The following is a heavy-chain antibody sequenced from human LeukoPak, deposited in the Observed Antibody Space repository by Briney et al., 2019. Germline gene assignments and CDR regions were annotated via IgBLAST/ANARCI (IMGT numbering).Heavy chain of an antibody. Sequence: GGSLRLSCAASGFTFSSCGFNWVRQAPGKGLEWASSIGPTGTDRYYADSVRGRFTISRDNAKNSMYLQMDSLRDEDTAVYYCATETIGRHYDYWGQGTLLTVSS. J-gene: IGHJ4*02. V-gene: IGHV3-21*01. CDR3: ATETIGRHYDY. D-gene: IGHD1-14*01. CDR1: GFTFSSCG. CDR2: IGPTGTDR.